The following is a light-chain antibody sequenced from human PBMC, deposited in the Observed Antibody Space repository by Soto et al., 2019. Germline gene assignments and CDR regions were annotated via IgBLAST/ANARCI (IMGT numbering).Light chain of an antibody. CDR2: DVS. Sequence: SALAQPASVSVYRGQSITISCTGTSSDVGRYYYVSWFQQHPGKVPKLIIYDVSNWPSGVSDRFSGSKSGNTASLTISGLHPEDEADYYCSSFTSSSTFVFGTGTKVTVL. CDR1: SSDVGRYYY. V-gene: IGLV2-14*03. J-gene: IGLJ1*01. CDR3: SSFTSSSTFV.